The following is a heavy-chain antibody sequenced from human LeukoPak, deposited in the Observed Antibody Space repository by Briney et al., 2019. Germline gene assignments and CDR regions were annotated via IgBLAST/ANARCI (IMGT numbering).Heavy chain of an antibody. J-gene: IGHJ6*02. CDR3: ARSTGGENYYGMDV. V-gene: IGHV3-48*03. Sequence: GGSLRLSCAASGFTFSSYEMNWVRQAPGKGLEWVSYISSSGSTIYYADSVKGRFTISRDNAKNSLYLQMNSLRAEDTAVYYCARSTGGENYYGMDVWGQGTTVTVSS. D-gene: IGHD2-8*02. CDR2: ISSSGSTI. CDR1: GFTFSSYE.